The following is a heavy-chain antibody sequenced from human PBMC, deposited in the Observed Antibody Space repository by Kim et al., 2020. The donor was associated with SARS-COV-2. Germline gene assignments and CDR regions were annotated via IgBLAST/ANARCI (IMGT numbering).Heavy chain of an antibody. D-gene: IGHD6-13*01. J-gene: IGHJ4*02. Sequence: SQTLSLTCAISGDSVSSNSAAWNWIRQSPSRGLEWLGRTYYRSKWYNDYAVSVKSRITINPDTSKNQFSLQLNSVTPEDTAVYYCARDEFGDSSSWYVDGSPSYYFDYWGQGTLVTVSS. V-gene: IGHV6-1*01. CDR3: ARDEFGDSSSWYVDGSPSYYFDY. CDR1: GDSVSSNSAA. CDR2: TYYRSKWYN.